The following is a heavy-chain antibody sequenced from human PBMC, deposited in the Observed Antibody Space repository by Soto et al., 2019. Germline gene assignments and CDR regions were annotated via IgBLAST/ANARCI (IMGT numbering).Heavy chain of an antibody. CDR1: GFLVNSAY. CDR2: INSDGST. CDR3: ARSGYSVAWGY. J-gene: IGHJ4*02. Sequence: EVQLVESGGGLIPPGGSLRLSCAASGFLVNSAYMTWVRQAPGKGLEWLSMINSDGSTLYAESVKGRFTISRDHSKNRLDLQMNSWRAEDTAMYYCARSGYSVAWGYWGQGTLVIVTS. D-gene: IGHD5-18*01. V-gene: IGHV3-53*01.